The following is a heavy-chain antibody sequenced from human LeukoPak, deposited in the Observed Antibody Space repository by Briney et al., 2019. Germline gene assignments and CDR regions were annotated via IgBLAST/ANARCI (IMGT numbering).Heavy chain of an antibody. CDR1: GYTFTSYG. J-gene: IGHJ6*02. CDR3: ARVSGFDFWSGYAPPMYYYYGMDV. D-gene: IGHD3-3*01. Sequence: ASVKVSCKASGYTFTSYGISWVRQAPGQGLEWMGWISAYNGNTNYAQKLQGRVTMTTDTSTSTAYMELRSLRSDDTAVYYCARVSGFDFWSGYAPPMYYYYGMDVWGQGTTVTVSS. V-gene: IGHV1-18*01. CDR2: ISAYNGNT.